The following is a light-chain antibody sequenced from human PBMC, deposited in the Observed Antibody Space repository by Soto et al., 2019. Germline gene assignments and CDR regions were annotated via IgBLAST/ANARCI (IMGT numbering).Light chain of an antibody. CDR1: QSISSY. V-gene: IGKV1-39*01. CDR3: QQSYSTLWT. J-gene: IGKJ1*01. CDR2: AAS. Sequence: DIQMTQSPSSLSASVGDRVTITCRASQSISSYLNWYQQKPGKAPKLLIYAASSLQSGVPSRFSGNGSGTDFTLTINSLQPEDFATYYCQQSYSTLWTFGQGTKVEIK.